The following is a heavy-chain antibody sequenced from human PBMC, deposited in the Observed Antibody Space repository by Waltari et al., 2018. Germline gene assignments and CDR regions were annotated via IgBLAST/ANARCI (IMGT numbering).Heavy chain of an antibody. CDR3: ARDFWSGGVVEGDYYGMDV. V-gene: IGHV4-38-2*01. J-gene: IGHJ6*02. CDR2: IYHSGST. Sequence: QVQLQESGPGLVKPSETLSLTCAVSGYSISSGYYWGWIRQPPGKGLEWIGSIYHSGSTYYNPSLKSRVTISVDTSKNQFSLKLSSVTAADTAVYYCARDFWSGGVVEGDYYGMDVWGQGTTVTVSS. CDR1: GYSISSGYY. D-gene: IGHD3-3*01.